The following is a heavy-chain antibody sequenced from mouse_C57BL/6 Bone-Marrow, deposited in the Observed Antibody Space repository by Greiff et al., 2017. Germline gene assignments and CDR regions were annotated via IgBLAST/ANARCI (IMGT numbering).Heavy chain of an antibody. CDR3: AREASYYSDYYAMDY. CDR2: ISAGGSYT. CDR1: GFTFSSYA. D-gene: IGHD2-12*01. Sequence: EVMLVESGGGLVKPGGSLKLSCAASGFTFSSYAMSWVRQTPGQRLEWVATISAGGSYTDYPDNVKGRFTISRDNAKNNLYLQMSHLKSEDTAMYYCAREASYYSDYYAMDYWGQGTSVTVSS. V-gene: IGHV5-4*01. J-gene: IGHJ4*01.